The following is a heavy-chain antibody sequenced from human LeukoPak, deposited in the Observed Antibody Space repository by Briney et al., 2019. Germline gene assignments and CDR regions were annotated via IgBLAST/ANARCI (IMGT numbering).Heavy chain of an antibody. V-gene: IGHV4-59*01. J-gene: IGHJ4*02. CDR3: ARSRAYNWNFDY. CDR1: GGSISSYY. Sequence: PSETLSLTCTVSGGSISSYYWSWIRQPPGKGLEWIGYIYYTGSTNYNPSLKSRVTISLGTSKNQFSLKLSSVTAADTAMYYCARSRAYNWNFDYWGQGTLVTVSS. D-gene: IGHD1-1*01. CDR2: IYYTGST.